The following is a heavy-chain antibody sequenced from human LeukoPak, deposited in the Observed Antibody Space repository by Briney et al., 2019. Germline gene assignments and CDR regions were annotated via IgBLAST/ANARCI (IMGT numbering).Heavy chain of an antibody. V-gene: IGHV3-23*01. CDR1: GFTVSSNY. D-gene: IGHD6-19*01. J-gene: IGHJ5*02. CDR3: AQGFSSGWYPS. CDR2: ISLNGETT. Sequence: GGSLRRSCAASGFTVSSNYMSWVRQAPGKGLEWISAISLNGETTWYADSVKGRFTISRDNSKNTLYLQLTSLRAEDTAVYYCAQGFSSGWYPSWGQGSLVSVSS.